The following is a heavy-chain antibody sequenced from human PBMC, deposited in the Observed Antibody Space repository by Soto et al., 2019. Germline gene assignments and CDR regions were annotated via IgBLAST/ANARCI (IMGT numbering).Heavy chain of an antibody. CDR2: IIPIFGTA. Sequence: SVKVSCKASGGTFSSYAISWVRQAPGQGLEWMGGIIPIFGTANYAQKLQGRVTITADESTSTAYMELSSLRSEDTAVNYCARLPRGYSSYPVYWGQGTLVTVSS. J-gene: IGHJ4*02. CDR3: ARLPRGYSSYPVY. V-gene: IGHV1-69*13. D-gene: IGHD5-12*01. CDR1: GGTFSSYA.